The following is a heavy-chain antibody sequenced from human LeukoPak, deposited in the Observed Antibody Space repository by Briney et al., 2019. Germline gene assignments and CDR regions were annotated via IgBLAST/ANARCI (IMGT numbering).Heavy chain of an antibody. D-gene: IGHD6-19*01. CDR1: GFMFHDYA. J-gene: IGHJ4*02. CDR3: ARESESSGWYDY. V-gene: IGHV3-43*02. Sequence: PGGSQRLSCAAPGFMFHDYAIHWVRQAPGKGLEWVSLISGDGGSTFYADSVKGRFTISRDNSKNSLYLQMNSLRSDDTALYYCARESESSGWYDYWGQGTPVTVSS. CDR2: ISGDGGST.